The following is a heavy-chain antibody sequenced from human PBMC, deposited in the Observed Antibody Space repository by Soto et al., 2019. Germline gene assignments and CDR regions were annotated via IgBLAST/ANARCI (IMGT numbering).Heavy chain of an antibody. CDR1: GFTFSSYA. CDR3: SLSDRYYGMDV. Sequence: GGSLRLSYAASGFTFSSYAMSWVRQAPGKGLEWVSSISTSGGSTYYADSVKGRFTISRDNSNNTLYLQMNSLRAEDTAVYYCSLSDRYYGMDVWGLGTTVTVSS. CDR2: ISTSGGST. J-gene: IGHJ6*02. V-gene: IGHV3-23*01.